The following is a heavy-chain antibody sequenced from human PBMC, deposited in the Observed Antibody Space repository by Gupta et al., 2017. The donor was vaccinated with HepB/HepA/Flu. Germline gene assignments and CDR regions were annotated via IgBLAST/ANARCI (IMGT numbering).Heavy chain of an antibody. CDR1: GFIFSDYY. D-gene: IGHD3-22*01. J-gene: IGHJ4*02. CDR2: ISTSGSSI. Sequence: QVQLVESGGGLVKPGGSLRLSCAASGFIFSDYYMSWIRQAPGKGLEWVSYISTSGSSIYYADSVKGRITISRDNAKNPLYLQMNSLTAEDTAVYYCARRAPLKESSGYSLDYWGQGTLVTVSS. CDR3: ARRAPLKESSGYSLDY. V-gene: IGHV3-11*04.